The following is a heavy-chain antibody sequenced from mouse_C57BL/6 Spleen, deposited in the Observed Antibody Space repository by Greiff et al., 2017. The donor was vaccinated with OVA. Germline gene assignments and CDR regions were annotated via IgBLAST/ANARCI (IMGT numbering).Heavy chain of an antibody. Sequence: QVQLQQPGAELVMPGASVKLSCKASGYTFTSYWMHWVKQRPGQGLEWIGEIDPSDSYTNYNQKFKGKSTLTVDKSSSTAYMQLSSLTSEDSAVDYCARGGTDWYFDVWGTGTTVTVSS. CDR1: GYTFTSYW. CDR3: ARGGTDWYFDV. D-gene: IGHD2-14*01. V-gene: IGHV1-69*01. J-gene: IGHJ1*03. CDR2: IDPSDSYT.